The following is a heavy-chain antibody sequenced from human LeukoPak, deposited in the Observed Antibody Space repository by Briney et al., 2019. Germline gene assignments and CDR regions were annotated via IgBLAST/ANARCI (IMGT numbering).Heavy chain of an antibody. Sequence: GSLILSCATSGFTFSSNYMSWVRPAPGKGVEWVSVIYSGGSTYYADSVKGRFTISRDNSKNTLYLQMNSLRAEDTAVYYCARSNSSGYNFDYWGQGTLVTVSS. J-gene: IGHJ4*02. CDR2: IYSGGST. D-gene: IGHD6-19*01. V-gene: IGHV3-53*01. CDR3: ARSNSSGYNFDY. CDR1: GFTFSSNY.